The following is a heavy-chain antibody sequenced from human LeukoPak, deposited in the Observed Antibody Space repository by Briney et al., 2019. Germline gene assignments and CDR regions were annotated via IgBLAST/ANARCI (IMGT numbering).Heavy chain of an antibody. V-gene: IGHV1-18*01. Sequence: ASVKVSCKASGYTFTSYGISWVRQAPGQGLEWLGRISAYKGNTNHAQMLQGRVTMTTDTSTSTAYMELRSLRSDDTAVYYCARAPLTAAGPFDPWGQGTLVTVSS. J-gene: IGHJ5*02. CDR1: GYTFTSYG. CDR2: ISAYKGNT. D-gene: IGHD6-13*01. CDR3: ARAPLTAAGPFDP.